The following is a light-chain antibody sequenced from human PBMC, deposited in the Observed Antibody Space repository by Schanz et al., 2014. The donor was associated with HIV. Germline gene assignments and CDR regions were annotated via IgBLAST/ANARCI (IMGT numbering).Light chain of an antibody. V-gene: IGLV2-14*02. CDR1: SSDVGSYNL. Sequence: QSALTQPRSVSGSPGQSVTISCTGTSSDVGSYNLVSWYQQHPGKAPKLMIYDVSNRPSGVSNRFSGSKSGNTASLTISGLQAEDEADYYCSSYTSSSTLVFGGGTKVTVL. CDR2: DVS. CDR3: SSYTSSSTLV. J-gene: IGLJ2*01.